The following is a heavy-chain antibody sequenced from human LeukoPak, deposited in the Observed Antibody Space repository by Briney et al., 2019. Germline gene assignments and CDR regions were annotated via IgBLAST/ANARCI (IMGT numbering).Heavy chain of an antibody. V-gene: IGHV3-23*01. CDR3: AKDAQASSSWSEYFDY. J-gene: IGHJ4*02. Sequence: GGSLRLSCVASGFTFHNYAISWVRQAPGKGLEWVSGISGDGASTYYADSVRGRFTISRDNSENTVYLQMNSLRADDTAVYYCAKDAQASSSWSEYFDYWGQGTLVTVSS. D-gene: IGHD6-13*01. CDR1: GFTFHNYA. CDR2: ISGDGAST.